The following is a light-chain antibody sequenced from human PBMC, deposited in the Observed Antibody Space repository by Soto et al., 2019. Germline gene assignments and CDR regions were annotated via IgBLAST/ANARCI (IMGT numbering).Light chain of an antibody. CDR1: QSVSSN. Sequence: EIVLTQSPGTLSLSPGERATLSCRASQSVSSNLAWYQQKPGQAPRLLIYDASNRATGIPARFSGSGSGTEFTLTISSLQSEDFAVYYCQQRSNWPPITFGQGTRLEIK. CDR2: DAS. J-gene: IGKJ5*01. V-gene: IGKV3-11*01. CDR3: QQRSNWPPIT.